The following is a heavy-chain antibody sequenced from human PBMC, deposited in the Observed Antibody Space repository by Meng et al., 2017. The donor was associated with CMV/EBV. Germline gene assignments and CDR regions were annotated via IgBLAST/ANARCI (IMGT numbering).Heavy chain of an antibody. J-gene: IGHJ4*02. V-gene: IGHV3-9*01. D-gene: IGHD6-13*01. CDR1: GFTFSSYS. Sequence: SLKISCAASGFTFSSYSMNWVRQAPGKGLEWVSGISWNSGSIGYADSVKGRFTISRDNAKNSLYLQMNSLRAEDTALYYCAKGDGAGTAYYFDYWGQGTLVTVSS. CDR2: ISWNSGSI. CDR3: AKGDGAGTAYYFDY.